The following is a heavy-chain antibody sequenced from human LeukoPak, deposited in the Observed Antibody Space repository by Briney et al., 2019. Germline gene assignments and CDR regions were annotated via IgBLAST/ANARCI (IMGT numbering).Heavy chain of an antibody. V-gene: IGHV4-59*01. CDR3: ARMVRGDLDY. Sequence: SETLSLTCTVSGGSISSYYWSWIRQPPGKGLEWIGYIYYSGSTNYNPSLKSRVTISVDTSKNRFSLKLSSVTAADTAVYYCARMVRGDLDYWGQGTLVTVSS. D-gene: IGHD3-10*01. CDR1: GGSISSYY. J-gene: IGHJ4*02. CDR2: IYYSGST.